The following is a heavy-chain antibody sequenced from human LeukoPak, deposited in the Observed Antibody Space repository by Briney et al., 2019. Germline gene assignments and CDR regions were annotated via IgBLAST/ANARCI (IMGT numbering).Heavy chain of an antibody. CDR1: GFTFSSYA. J-gene: IGHJ4*02. D-gene: IGHD6-19*01. Sequence: GGSLRLSCAASGFTFSSYAMSWVRQAPGKGLEWVSAISGSGGSTYYADSVKGRFTISRDNSKNTLYLQMNSLRAEDTAVYYCAKDLSRVISYSSLDWGQGTLVTVSS. CDR2: ISGSGGST. CDR3: AKDLSRVISYSSLD. V-gene: IGHV3-23*01.